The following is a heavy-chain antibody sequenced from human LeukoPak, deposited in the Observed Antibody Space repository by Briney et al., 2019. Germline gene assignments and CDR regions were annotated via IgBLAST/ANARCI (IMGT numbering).Heavy chain of an antibody. J-gene: IGHJ4*02. CDR3: ATGITPWY. CDR2: IKEDGSEK. V-gene: IGHV3-7*01. D-gene: IGHD2-15*01. Sequence: PGGSLRLSCAASGFTFSSNWMNWVRQAPGKGLEWVASIKEDGSEKFYVDSVKGRFTISRDNAKNSLYLQMKSLRAEDTAVYYCATGITPWYRGQGTLVTVSS. CDR1: GFTFSSNW.